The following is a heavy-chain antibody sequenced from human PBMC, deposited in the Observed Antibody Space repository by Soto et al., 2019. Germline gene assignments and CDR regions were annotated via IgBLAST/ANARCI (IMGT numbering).Heavy chain of an antibody. Sequence: PGESLKISCKASGYSFATYWIGWVRQMPEKGLKRVAIIYPGDSDTRYSPSFQGQVTISADKSISTAYLQWNSLKASDTAMYYCARQVSTGGHYWGLGALATVPS. D-gene: IGHD2-8*02. CDR3: ARQVSTGGHY. V-gene: IGHV5-51*01. CDR1: GYSFATYW. CDR2: IYPGDSDT. J-gene: IGHJ4*02.